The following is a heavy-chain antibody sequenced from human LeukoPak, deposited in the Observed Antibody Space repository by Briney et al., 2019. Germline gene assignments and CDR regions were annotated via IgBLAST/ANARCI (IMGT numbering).Heavy chain of an antibody. CDR3: ARHLAAAGYRGYYYYYYYMDV. CDR2: IYYSGST. D-gene: IGHD6-13*01. CDR1: GGSISSSSYY. V-gene: IGHV4-39*01. Sequence: PSETLSLTCTVSGGSISSSSYYWGWIRQPPGKGLEWIGSIYYSGSTYYNPSLKSRVTISVDTPKNQFSLKLSSVTAADTAVYYCARHLAAAGYRGYYYYYYYMDVWGKGTTVTVSS. J-gene: IGHJ6*03.